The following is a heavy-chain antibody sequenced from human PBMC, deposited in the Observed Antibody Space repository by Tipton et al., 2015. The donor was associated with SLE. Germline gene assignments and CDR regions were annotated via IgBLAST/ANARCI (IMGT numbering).Heavy chain of an antibody. Sequence: TLSLTCTVSGDSISSGSYYWSWIRQPAGKGLEWIGYIDISGSTNYNPSLESRVSISRDTSKNQFSLTLTSVTAADTAVYYCARGNSGFDYWGQGNLVTVSS. CDR1: GDSISSGSYY. J-gene: IGHJ4*02. V-gene: IGHV4-61*09. D-gene: IGHD1-1*01. CDR3: ARGNSGFDY. CDR2: IDISGST.